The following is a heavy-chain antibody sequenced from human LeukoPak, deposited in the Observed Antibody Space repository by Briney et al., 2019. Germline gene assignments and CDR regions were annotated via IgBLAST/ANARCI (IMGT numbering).Heavy chain of an antibody. CDR1: GDSFNDNF. CDR2: INHSGTA. Sequence: SETLSLTCAVSGDSFNDNFWSWIRQPPGKGLEWIGEINHSGTANYNPSLRSRVIISIDTSKNQFSLKLISVTAADTAVYYCARMAYFARSVAPLIDYGGQGTLVTVSS. D-gene: IGHD2/OR15-2a*01. J-gene: IGHJ4*02. CDR3: ARMAYFARSVAPLIDY. V-gene: IGHV4-34*01.